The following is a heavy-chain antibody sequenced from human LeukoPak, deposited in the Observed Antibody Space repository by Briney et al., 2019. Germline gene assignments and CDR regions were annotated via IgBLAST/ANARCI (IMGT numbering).Heavy chain of an antibody. CDR1: GFTFSSYA. Sequence: GGSLRLSCAASGFTFSSYAMHWVRQAPGKGLEWVSFISGSSSIIHYADSVKGRFTISRDNAKNSLYLQMNSLRAEDTAVYYCARDISSGWPEDPYYGMDVWGQGTTVTVSS. V-gene: IGHV3-48*04. CDR3: ARDISSGWPEDPYYGMDV. CDR2: ISGSSSII. D-gene: IGHD6-19*01. J-gene: IGHJ6*02.